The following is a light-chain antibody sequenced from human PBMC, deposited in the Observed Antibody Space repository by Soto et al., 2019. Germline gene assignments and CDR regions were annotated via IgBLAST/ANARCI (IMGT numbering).Light chain of an antibody. CDR1: SSDVGGYNY. J-gene: IGLJ2*01. Sequence: QSVLTQPASVSGSPGQSITISCTGTSSDVGGYNYVSWYQQHPGKAPKLMIYDVSNRPSGVSNRFSGSKSGNTASLTISALQAEDEADYYCSSYTSSSTPSVVFGGGTKLTVL. CDR3: SSYTSSSTPSVV. CDR2: DVS. V-gene: IGLV2-14*01.